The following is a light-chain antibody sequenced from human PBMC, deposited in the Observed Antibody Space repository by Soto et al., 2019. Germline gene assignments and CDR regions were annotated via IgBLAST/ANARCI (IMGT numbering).Light chain of an antibody. J-gene: IGKJ5*01. CDR3: QQYGSLPAIT. CDR2: GAT. Sequence: IVVTQRHVSLPVTLGEPASIPCRASQSITSSYLAWYQQRPGQAPRLLIYGATSRATGIPDRFGGIGSGTDFTLTISRLEPEDSAVYYCQQYGSLPAITFGQG. CDR1: QSITSSY. V-gene: IGKV3-20*01.